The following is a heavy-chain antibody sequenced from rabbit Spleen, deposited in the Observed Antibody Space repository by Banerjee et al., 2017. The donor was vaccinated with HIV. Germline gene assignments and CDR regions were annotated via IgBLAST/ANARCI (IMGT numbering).Heavy chain of an antibody. Sequence: QQQLEESGGGLVKPGGTLTLTCKASGFSFSDRDVMCWVRQAPGKGLEWIACINAATGKPVYATWAKGRFTISRTSSTTVTLRMTSLTAADRATYFCARDLVGVIGWNFYLWGPGTLVTVS. J-gene: IGHJ4*01. D-gene: IGHD1-1*01. CDR1: GFSFSDRDV. V-gene: IGHV1S45*01. CDR3: ARDLVGVIGWNFYL. CDR2: INAATGKP.